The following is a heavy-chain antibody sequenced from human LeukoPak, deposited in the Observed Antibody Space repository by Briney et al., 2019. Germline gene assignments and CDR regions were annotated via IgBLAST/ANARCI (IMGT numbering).Heavy chain of an antibody. J-gene: IGHJ4*02. CDR1: GFSLSTSGVG. V-gene: IGHV2-5*02. D-gene: IGHD3-22*01. CDR3: AHRAYYYDSSGCSPGFAY. Sequence: SGPTLVKPTQTLTLTCTFSGFSLSTSGVGVGWIRQPPGKALEWLALIYWDDDKRYSPSLKSRLTITKDTSKNQVVLTMTNMDPVDTATYYCAHRAYYYDSSGCSPGFAYWGQGTLVTVSS. CDR2: IYWDDDK.